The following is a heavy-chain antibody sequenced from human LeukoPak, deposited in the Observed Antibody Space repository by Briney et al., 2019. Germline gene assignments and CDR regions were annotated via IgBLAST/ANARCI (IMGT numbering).Heavy chain of an antibody. D-gene: IGHD3-10*01. CDR3: AQDERGLWFGRD. Sequence: GGSLRLSCAASGFTFSNYAMTWVRQAPGKGLEWVSTISGSGRSTYYADSVRGRFTISRDKSYSTLYLQMNSLRAEDTAVYYCAQDERGLWFGRDWGQGTRVTVSS. J-gene: IGHJ4*02. CDR1: GFTFSNYA. V-gene: IGHV3-23*01. CDR2: ISGSGRST.